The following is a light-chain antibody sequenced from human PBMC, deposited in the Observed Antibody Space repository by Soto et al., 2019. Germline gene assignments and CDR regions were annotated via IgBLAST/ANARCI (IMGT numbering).Light chain of an antibody. J-gene: IGKJ4*01. CDR2: DAS. V-gene: IGKV3D-15*01. CDR1: QSVRGY. CDR3: QQYNKWPLT. Sequence: EIVLTQYPATLSLSPGGRAPVSCRASQSVRGYLAWYQQKPGQAPRLLIYDASFRATGIPARFGGSGSGTEFTLTIRCLQSEDFAVYYCQQYNKWPLTFGGGTKVDI.